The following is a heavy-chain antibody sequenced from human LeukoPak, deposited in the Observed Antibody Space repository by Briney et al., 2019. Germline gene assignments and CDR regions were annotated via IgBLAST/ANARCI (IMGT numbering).Heavy chain of an antibody. CDR3: AKELDEGRWLQFASFEY. J-gene: IGHJ4*02. D-gene: IGHD5-24*01. CDR1: GFTFRNYA. CDR2: ISGSGYSP. V-gene: IGHV3-23*01. Sequence: GGSLRLSCAASGFTFRNYAMNWVRQAPGKGLEWVSVISGSGYSPYYAESVKGRFTISRDNSKNTLYLHMKNLRSEDTAMYYCAKELDEGRWLQFASFEYWGQGTLLTVSS.